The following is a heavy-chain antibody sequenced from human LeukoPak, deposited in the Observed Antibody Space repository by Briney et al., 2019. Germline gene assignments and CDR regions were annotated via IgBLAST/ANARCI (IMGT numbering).Heavy chain of an antibody. CDR1: GFTFSSYS. CDR3: ARDYAIFGVADAFDI. J-gene: IGHJ3*02. CDR2: ISSSSSYI. V-gene: IGHV3-21*01. Sequence: PGGSLTLSCAASGFTFSSYSMNWVRQPPGKGLEWVSSISSSSSYIHYPDSVKGRFTISRDNAKTSLYLQMNSLRAEDTAVYYCARDYAIFGVADAFDIWGQGTMVTVSS. D-gene: IGHD3-3*01.